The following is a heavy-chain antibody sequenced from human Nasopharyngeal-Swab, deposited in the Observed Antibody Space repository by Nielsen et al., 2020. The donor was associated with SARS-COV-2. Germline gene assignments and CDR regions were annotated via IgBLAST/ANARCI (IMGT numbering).Heavy chain of an antibody. J-gene: IGHJ4*02. CDR2: IYHSGST. D-gene: IGHD5-12*01. CDR3: ARGIVATTLYSYFDY. V-gene: IGHV4-4*02. CDR1: GGSISSSNW. Sequence: SETLSLTCAVSGGSISSSNWWSWVRQPPGKGLEWIGEIYHSGSTNYNPSLKSRVTISVDKSKNQFSLKLSPVTAADTAVYYCARGIVATTLYSYFDYWGQGTLVTVSS.